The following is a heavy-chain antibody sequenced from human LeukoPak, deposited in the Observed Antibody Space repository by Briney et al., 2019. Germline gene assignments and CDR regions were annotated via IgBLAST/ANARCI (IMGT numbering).Heavy chain of an antibody. V-gene: IGHV4-34*01. CDR3: AGYGGDWNFDY. Sequence: SETLSLTCAVYGEELDIYYWTFVRQPPGKGLEWIGEITYREITNYNPSLKSRVAISMDKSQRQFSLGLRSVTAADTAIYYCAGYGGDWNFDYWGQGTLVTVSS. J-gene: IGHJ4*02. D-gene: IGHD2-21*02. CDR1: GEELDIYY. CDR2: ITYREIT.